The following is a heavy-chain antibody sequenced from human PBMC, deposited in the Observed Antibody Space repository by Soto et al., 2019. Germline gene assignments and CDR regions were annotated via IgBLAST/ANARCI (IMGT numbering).Heavy chain of an antibody. CDR2: INPNSGGT. V-gene: IGHV1-2*02. J-gene: IGHJ4*02. Sequence: VASVKVSCKASGYTFTGYYMHWVRQAPGQGLEWMGWINPNSGGTNYAQKFQGRVTMTRDTSISTAYMELSRLRSDDTAVYYCARGLELRGTAVDYWGQGTLVTVSS. CDR3: ARGLELRGTAVDY. D-gene: IGHD1-7*01. CDR1: GYTFTGYY.